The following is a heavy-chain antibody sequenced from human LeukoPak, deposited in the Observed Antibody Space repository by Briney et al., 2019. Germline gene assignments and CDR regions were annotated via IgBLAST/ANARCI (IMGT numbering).Heavy chain of an antibody. J-gene: IGHJ4*02. CDR2: INHSGST. V-gene: IGHV4-34*01. CDR3: ARGSPAFPLYYYGSGGLPDY. D-gene: IGHD3-10*01. CDR1: GGSFRGYY. Sequence: SETLSLTCAVYGGSFRGYYWSWIRQPPGKGLEWIGEINHSGSTNYNPSLKSRVTISVDTSKNQFSLKLSSVTAADTAVYYCARGSPAFPLYYYGSGGLPDYWGQGTLVTVSS.